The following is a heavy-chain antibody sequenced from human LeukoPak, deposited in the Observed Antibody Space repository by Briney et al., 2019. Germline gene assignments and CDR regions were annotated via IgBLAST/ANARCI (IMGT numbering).Heavy chain of an antibody. CDR1: GFTFSSYA. J-gene: IGHJ4*02. CDR2: FSGSGGST. D-gene: IGHD3-22*01. CDR3: AKASAMIVVVSKHFDY. Sequence: QAGGSLRLSCAASGFTFSSYAMSWVRQAPGKGLEWVSAFSGSGGSTYYADSVKGRFTISRDNSKNTLYLQMNSLRAEDTAVYYCAKASAMIVVVSKHFDYWGQGTLVTVSS. V-gene: IGHV3-23*01.